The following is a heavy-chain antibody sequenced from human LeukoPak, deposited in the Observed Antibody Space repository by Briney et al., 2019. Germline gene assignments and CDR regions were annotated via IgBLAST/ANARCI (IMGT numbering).Heavy chain of an antibody. CDR3: ARDELQLRS. D-gene: IGHD5-24*01. CDR2: IKQDGSEK. Sequence: PGGSLRLSCAASGLTFSTYGMSWVRQAPGKGLEWVANIKQDGSEKYYVDSVKGRFTISRDNAKNSLYLQMNSLRAEDTAVYYCARDELQLRSWGQGTLVTVSS. CDR1: GLTFSTYG. V-gene: IGHV3-7*01. J-gene: IGHJ5*02.